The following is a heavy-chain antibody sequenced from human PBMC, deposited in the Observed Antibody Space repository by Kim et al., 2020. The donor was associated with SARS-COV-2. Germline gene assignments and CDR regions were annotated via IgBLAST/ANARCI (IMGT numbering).Heavy chain of an antibody. CDR2: ISGSGGTT. D-gene: IGHD3-22*01. CDR3: AKGGYYGLHYFDY. CDR1: GFTFSSYA. J-gene: IGHJ4*02. Sequence: GGSLRLSCAASGFTFSSYAMSWVRQAPGKGLEWVSAISGSGGTTYYADSVKGRFTISRDKSKNTLYLQMNSLRAEDTAVYYCAKGGYYGLHYFDYWGQGTLVTVSS. V-gene: IGHV3-23*01.